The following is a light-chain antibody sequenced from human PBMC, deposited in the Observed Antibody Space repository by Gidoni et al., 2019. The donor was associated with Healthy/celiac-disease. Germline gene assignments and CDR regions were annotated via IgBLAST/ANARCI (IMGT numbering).Light chain of an antibody. Sequence: QSALTQPPSASGSPGQSVTISCTGTSSDVGGYNYFSWYQQHPGKAPKLMIYEVSKRPAGVPDRFSGAKSGNTASLTVSGLQDEDEADYYCSSYAGSNNGVFGGGTKLTVL. V-gene: IGLV2-8*01. CDR2: EVS. J-gene: IGLJ2*01. CDR1: SSDVGGYNY. CDR3: SSYAGSNNGV.